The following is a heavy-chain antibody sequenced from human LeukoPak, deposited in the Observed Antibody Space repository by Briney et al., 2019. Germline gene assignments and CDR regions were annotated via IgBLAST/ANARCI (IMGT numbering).Heavy chain of an antibody. J-gene: IGHJ4*02. V-gene: IGHV3-23*01. CDR2: ISGSGGST. CDR1: GFTFSSYA. CDR3: VRDLGPAWY. Sequence: GGSLRLSCAASGFTFSSYAMSWVRQAPGKGLEWVSAISGSGGSTYYADSVKGRFTISRDNAKNSLFLQMNSLRVEDTAIYYCVRDLGPAWYWGQGTLVTVSS.